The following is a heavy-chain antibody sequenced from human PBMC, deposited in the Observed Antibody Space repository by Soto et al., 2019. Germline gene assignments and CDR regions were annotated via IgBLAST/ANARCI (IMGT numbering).Heavy chain of an antibody. V-gene: IGHV3-23*01. CDR3: ARITRS. CDR2: ITGDGKAT. Sequence: SESGGGLVQPGGSLRLSCAASGLTVSSSAMTWVRQAPGKGLEWISSITGDGKATYYADSVKGRFTISKDISTNTLFLQMNSRRGEDTATYYCARITRSWGQGTLVTVSS. D-gene: IGHD3-3*01. CDR1: GLTVSSSA. J-gene: IGHJ5*02.